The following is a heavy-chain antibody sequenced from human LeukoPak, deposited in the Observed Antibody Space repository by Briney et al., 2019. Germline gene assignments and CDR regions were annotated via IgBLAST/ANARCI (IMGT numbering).Heavy chain of an antibody. V-gene: IGHV3-30*04. CDR2: ILYDGSNK. J-gene: IGHJ3*01. CDR3: AKFFTGEYVRAFDV. CDR1: GFTFSSYA. D-gene: IGHD3-10*02. Sequence: PGGSLRLSCAASGFTFSSYAMHWVRQAPGKGLEWVAVILYDGSNKYYADSVKGRFTISRDNSKNTLYLQMNSLRAEDTAVYYCAKFFTGEYVRAFDVWGQGTMVTVSS.